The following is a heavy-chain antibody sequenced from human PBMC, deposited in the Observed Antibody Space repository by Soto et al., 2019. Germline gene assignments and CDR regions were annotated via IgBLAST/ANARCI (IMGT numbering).Heavy chain of an antibody. Sequence: SETLSLTCTVSGGSISSGDYFWSWIRQPPGKGLEWIGYIYYSGTTYYNPSLKSRVTISVDTSKNQFSLKVSSVTAADTAVYYCARVPRRYCSGGSCYSVRNFDYWGQGTLGT. CDR1: GGSISSGDYF. D-gene: IGHD2-15*01. CDR2: IYYSGTT. V-gene: IGHV4-30-4*01. J-gene: IGHJ4*02. CDR3: ARVPRRYCSGGSCYSVRNFDY.